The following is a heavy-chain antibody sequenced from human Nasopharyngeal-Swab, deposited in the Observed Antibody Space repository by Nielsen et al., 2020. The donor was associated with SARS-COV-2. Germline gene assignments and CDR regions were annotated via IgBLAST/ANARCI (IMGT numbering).Heavy chain of an antibody. CDR2: IWYDGSNK. CDR3: ARSGQWLVQDY. Sequence: GGSLRLSCAASGFTFSSYSMHWVRQAPGKGLEWVAVIWYDGSNKYYADSVKGRFTISRDNSKNTLYLQMNSLRAEDTAVYYCARSGQWLVQDYWGQGTLVTVSS. V-gene: IGHV3-33*01. CDR1: GFTFSSYS. D-gene: IGHD6-19*01. J-gene: IGHJ4*02.